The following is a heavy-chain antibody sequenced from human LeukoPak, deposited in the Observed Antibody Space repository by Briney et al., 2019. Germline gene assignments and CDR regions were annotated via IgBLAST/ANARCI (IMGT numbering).Heavy chain of an antibody. CDR1: GYSFTSNY. V-gene: IGHV1-46*01. Sequence: ASVKVSCKVSGYSFTSNYIHWVRQAPGQGLEWMGMIYPRDGSTSYAQRFQDRVTVTRDTSTSTVHMELSGLRSEDTAVFYCARDQEGFDYWGQGTLVTVSS. J-gene: IGHJ4*02. CDR2: IYPRDGST. CDR3: ARDQEGFDY.